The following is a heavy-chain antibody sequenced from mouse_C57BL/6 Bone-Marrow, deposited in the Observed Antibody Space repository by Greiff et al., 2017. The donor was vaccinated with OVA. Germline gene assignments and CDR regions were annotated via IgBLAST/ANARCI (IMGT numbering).Heavy chain of an antibody. CDR1: GYTFTDYY. D-gene: IGHD1-1*01. CDR2: INPYNGGT. CDR3: ARRGDYYYGTYWYFDV. Sequence: EVQLQQSGPVLVKPGASVKMSCKASGYTFTDYYMNWVKQSPGKSLEWIGVINPYNGGTNYNQKFKGKATLTVDKSSSTAYMELNSLTSEDSAVYYGARRGDYYYGTYWYFDVWGTGTTVTVSS. V-gene: IGHV1-19*01. J-gene: IGHJ1*03.